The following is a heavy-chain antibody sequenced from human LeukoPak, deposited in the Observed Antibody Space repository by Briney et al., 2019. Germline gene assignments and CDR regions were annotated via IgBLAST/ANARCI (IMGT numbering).Heavy chain of an antibody. D-gene: IGHD6-19*01. CDR2: IYYSGST. CDR3: ARNAAVAGMIFDY. CDR1: GGSISSYY. J-gene: IGHJ4*02. V-gene: IGHV4-59*01. Sequence: PSETLSLTCTVSGGSISSYYWSWMRQPPGRGLEWIGYIYYSGSTNYNPSLKSRVTISVDTSKNQFSLKLSSVTAADTVVYYYARNAAVAGMIFDYWGQGTLVTVSS.